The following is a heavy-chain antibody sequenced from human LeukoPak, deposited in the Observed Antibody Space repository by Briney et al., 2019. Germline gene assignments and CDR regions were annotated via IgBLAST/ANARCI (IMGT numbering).Heavy chain of an antibody. CDR1: GYTFTGYY. V-gene: IGHV1-2*02. CDR2: INPNSGGT. J-gene: IGHJ4*02. CDR3: ARNDFWMDFDY. Sequence: ASVKVSCKASGYTFTGYYMHWVRRAPGQGREWMGWINPNSGGTNYAQKFQGRVTMTRDTSISTAYMELSRLRSDDTAVYYCARNDFWMDFDYWGQGTLVTVSS. D-gene: IGHD3-3*01.